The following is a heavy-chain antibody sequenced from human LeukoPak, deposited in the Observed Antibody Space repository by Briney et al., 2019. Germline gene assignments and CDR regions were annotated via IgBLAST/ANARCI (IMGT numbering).Heavy chain of an antibody. J-gene: IGHJ4*02. V-gene: IGHV3-7*01. CDR2: IKQDGSEK. CDR3: ARGLRRTGSF. CDR1: GFTFSSYW. Sequence: GGSLRLACAASGFTFSSYWMSWVRQAAGKGLEWVANIKQDGSEKYYVASVEGRLPISREHAKNSLYLQMNSLRAEDTAVYYCARGLRRTGSFWGQGTLVTVSS. D-gene: IGHD2-8*02.